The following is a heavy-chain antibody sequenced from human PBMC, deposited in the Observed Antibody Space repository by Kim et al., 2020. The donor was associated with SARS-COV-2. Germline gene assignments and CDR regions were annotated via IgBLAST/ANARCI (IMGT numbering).Heavy chain of an antibody. J-gene: IGHJ6*02. D-gene: IGHD3-22*01. CDR2: ISGNGVNK. Sequence: GGSLRLSCVASGFTFDTYAMSWVRQAPGKGLEWVSVISGNGVNKFYADSVRGRFTISRDNSQNTLYLQMNSLRDEDTALYYCAKVVVMDGYNYFYYYGMDVWGQGTAVPVSS. CDR3: AKVVVMDGYNYFYYYGMDV. CDR1: GFTFDTYA. V-gene: IGHV3-23*01.